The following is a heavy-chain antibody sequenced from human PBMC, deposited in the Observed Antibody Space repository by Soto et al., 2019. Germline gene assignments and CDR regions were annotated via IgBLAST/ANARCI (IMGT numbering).Heavy chain of an antibody. CDR3: AKDVGGYSSSPWYDY. CDR1: GFTFDDYT. D-gene: IGHD6-6*01. CDR2: MSWDGGST. V-gene: IGHV3-43*01. J-gene: IGHJ4*02. Sequence: EVQLVESGGVVVQPGGSLRLSCAASGFTFDDYTMHWVRQAPGKGLGWVSLMSWDGGSTYYADSVKGRFTISRDNSKNSLYLQMNSLRTEDTALYYCAKDVGGYSSSPWYDYWGQGTLVTVSS.